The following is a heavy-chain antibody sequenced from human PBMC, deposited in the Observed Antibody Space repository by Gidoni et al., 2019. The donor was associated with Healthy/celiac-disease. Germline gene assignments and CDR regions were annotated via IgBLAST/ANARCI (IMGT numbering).Heavy chain of an antibody. Sequence: EVQLVEPGGGLVQPGGSLRLSCAASGFTVSSNYMSWVRQAPGKGLEWVSVIYSGGSTYYADSVKGRFTISRDNSKNTLYLQMNSLRAEDTAVYYCARATNGDYNWFDPWGQGTLVTVSS. D-gene: IGHD4-17*01. V-gene: IGHV3-66*01. CDR2: IYSGGST. J-gene: IGHJ5*02. CDR3: ARATNGDYNWFDP. CDR1: GFTVSSNY.